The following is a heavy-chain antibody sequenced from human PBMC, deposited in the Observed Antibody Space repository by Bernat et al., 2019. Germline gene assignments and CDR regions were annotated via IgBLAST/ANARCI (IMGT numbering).Heavy chain of an antibody. D-gene: IGHD3-3*01. J-gene: IGHJ4*02. Sequence: EVQLVESGGDLVKPGESLRLSCATSAFIFTDAWMNWVRQAPGKGLEWVGRIKSKTDGGTTEYAAPVKGRFTISRDDSKNTVYLQMNNLKIEDTAIYYCNTDRITTFGRFWGQGTLVTVSS. CDR3: NTDRITTFGRF. CDR2: IKSKTDGGTT. CDR1: AFIFTDAW. V-gene: IGHV3-15*07.